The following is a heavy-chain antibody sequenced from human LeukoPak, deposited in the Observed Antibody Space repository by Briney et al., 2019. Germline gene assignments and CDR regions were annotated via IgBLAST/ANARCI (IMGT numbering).Heavy chain of an antibody. V-gene: IGHV1-18*01. CDR3: ARETSEGDREPTGYFDY. CDR1: GYYFPVFG. D-gene: IGHD1-1*01. Sequence: GASVKVSCKTSGYYFPVFGISWVRQAPGQGLEWMGWISGDNGRTIYAQTVQDRVTMTTDTSTTTVYMELRSLKFNDTAVYYCARETSEGDREPTGYFDYWGQGSLVIVSS. J-gene: IGHJ4*02. CDR2: ISGDNGRT.